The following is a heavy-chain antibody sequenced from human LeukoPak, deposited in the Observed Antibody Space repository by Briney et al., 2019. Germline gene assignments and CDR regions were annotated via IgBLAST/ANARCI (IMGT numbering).Heavy chain of an antibody. CDR3: ARSRVEMATKDYFDY. D-gene: IGHD5-24*01. CDR1: GYTFTSYG. CDR2: ISAYNGNT. V-gene: IGHV1-18*01. Sequence: ASVKVSCKASGYTFTSYGISWVRQAPGQGLEWMGWISAYNGNTNYAQKLQGRVTMTTDTSTSTAYMELGSLRSDDTAVYYCARSRVEMATKDYFDYWGQGTLVTVSS. J-gene: IGHJ4*02.